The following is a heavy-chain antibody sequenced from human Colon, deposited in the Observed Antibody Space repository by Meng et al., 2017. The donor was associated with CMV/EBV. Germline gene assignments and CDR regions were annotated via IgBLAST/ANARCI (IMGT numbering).Heavy chain of an antibody. CDR2: IYSGGSN. Sequence: SQTLSLTCTVSTGSLANFYWACVRQPPGKGLEWIGYIYSGGSNNYNPSLESRITMSVDTSKTQFSLNLDSLTAADTAVYFCARGCGLTSCNPSYYALDVWGRGIMVTVSS. D-gene: IGHD2-2*01. CDR3: ARGCGLTSCNPSYYALDV. CDR1: TGSLANFY. V-gene: IGHV4-59*01. J-gene: IGHJ6*02.